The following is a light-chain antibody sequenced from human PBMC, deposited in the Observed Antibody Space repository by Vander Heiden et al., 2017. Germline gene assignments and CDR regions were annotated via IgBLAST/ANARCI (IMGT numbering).Light chain of an antibody. J-gene: IGKJ5*01. Sequence: AIQLTQSPSSLSASVGDRVTITCRASQGISSALAWYQQKPGKAPKLLIYDASSLESGVPSRFSGSGSGTDFTLTISSLQPEDFATYYCQQFNSYHLFGQGTRLEIK. CDR3: QQFNSYHL. CDR2: DAS. CDR1: QGISSA. V-gene: IGKV1-13*02.